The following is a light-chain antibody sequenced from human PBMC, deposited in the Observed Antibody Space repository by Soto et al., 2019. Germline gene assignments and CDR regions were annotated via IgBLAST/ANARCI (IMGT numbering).Light chain of an antibody. V-gene: IGLV2-14*03. CDR1: SRDVGAYDY. CDR2: YVD. Sequence: QSVLTQPASVSGSPGQSITISCTGTSRDVGAYDYVSWYLQYPDKAPQLLIYYVDHRPSGVSSRFPGSKSGNTASLTISGLQAEDEGDYYCCSYADGSIYFFGTGTKLTVL. J-gene: IGLJ1*01. CDR3: CSYADGSIYF.